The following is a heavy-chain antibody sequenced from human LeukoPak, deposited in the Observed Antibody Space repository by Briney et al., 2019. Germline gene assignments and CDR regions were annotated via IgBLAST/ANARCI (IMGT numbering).Heavy chain of an antibody. J-gene: IGHJ1*01. CDR3: ARDEGPRRSYSFQH. Sequence: SQTLSLTCTVSGGSISSGDYYWSWIRQPPGKGLEWIGYIYYSGSTYYNPSLKSRVTISVGTSKNQFSLKLSSVTAADTAVYYCARDEGPRRSYSFQHWGQGTLVTVSS. D-gene: IGHD2-21*01. CDR2: IYYSGST. V-gene: IGHV4-30-4*01. CDR1: GGSISSGDYY.